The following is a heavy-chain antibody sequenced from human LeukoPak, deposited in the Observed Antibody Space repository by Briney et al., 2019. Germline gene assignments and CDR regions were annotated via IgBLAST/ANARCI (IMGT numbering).Heavy chain of an antibody. J-gene: IGHJ4*02. D-gene: IGHD2-15*01. Sequence: GGALRLSCAASGLAFSAYKMHWVRQAPRKGLVWVSRISTDGYTTDYADFVQGRFTASRDNTKNTWSLEMNSLRAEDTAVYYCVVGGSPGYWGQGTLVTVSS. CDR2: ISTDGYTT. CDR3: VVGGSPGY. V-gene: IGHV3-74*01. CDR1: GLAFSAYK.